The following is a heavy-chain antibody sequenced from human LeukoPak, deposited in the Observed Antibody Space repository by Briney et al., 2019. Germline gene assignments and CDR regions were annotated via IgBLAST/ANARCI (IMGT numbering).Heavy chain of an antibody. CDR3: TRTGYRSNWYVPN. CDR1: GFTFSSYW. V-gene: IGHV3-7*01. D-gene: IGHD6-13*01. J-gene: IGHJ4*02. Sequence: GGSLRLSCAASGFTFSSYWMSWVRQAPGKGLEWVANIKQDGSEKYYVDSVKGRFTISRDNAKNSLYLQMNSLRAEDTAVYYCTRTGYRSNWYVPNWGQGTLVTVSS. CDR2: IKQDGSEK.